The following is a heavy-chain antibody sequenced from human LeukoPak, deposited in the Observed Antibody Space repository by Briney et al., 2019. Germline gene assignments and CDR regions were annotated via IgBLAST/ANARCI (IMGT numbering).Heavy chain of an antibody. CDR1: GHSVSSYY. V-gene: IGHV4-59*02. J-gene: IGHJ4*02. CDR3: ARARIAMSDVFDS. Sequence: PSETLSLTCSVSGHSVSSYYWIWIRQPPGKGLEWIGYVYHSGSTNYNPSLNSRVTISLDTSKNQFSLKLTSVTAADTAVYYCARARIAMSDVFDSWGQGTLVTVSS. CDR2: VYHSGST. D-gene: IGHD2-21*01.